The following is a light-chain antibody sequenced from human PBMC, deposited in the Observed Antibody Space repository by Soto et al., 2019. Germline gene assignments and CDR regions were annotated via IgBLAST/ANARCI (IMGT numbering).Light chain of an antibody. Sequence: EIVLTQSPDTLSLSPGERATLSCRASQSVGSNYLAWYQQKPGQAPRLLMYDASGRASGIADRFTGSGSGTDFTLTISSLEPEDFGVYYCQVYDRSPLFGGGTKVDIK. V-gene: IGKV3-20*01. CDR1: QSVGSNY. CDR3: QVYDRSPL. CDR2: DAS. J-gene: IGKJ4*01.